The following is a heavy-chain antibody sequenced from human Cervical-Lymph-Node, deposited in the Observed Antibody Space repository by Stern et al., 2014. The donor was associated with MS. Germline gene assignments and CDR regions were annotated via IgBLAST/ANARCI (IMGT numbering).Heavy chain of an antibody. D-gene: IGHD1-1*01. V-gene: IGHV1-69*06. CDR1: GDTFTDYA. CDR3: AREVGSLAMDV. Sequence: VQLEESGGEVKKPGSSVKVSCKASGDTFTDYAISWVRQAPGQGPEWMGGITPIFNSADYAQKFQGRLTITADKSRSTAYMELSSLTSDDTAVYYCAREVGSLAMDVWGQGTTVIVSS. CDR2: ITPIFNSA. J-gene: IGHJ6*01.